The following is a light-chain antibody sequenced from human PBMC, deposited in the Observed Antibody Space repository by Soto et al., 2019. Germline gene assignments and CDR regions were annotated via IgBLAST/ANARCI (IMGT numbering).Light chain of an antibody. V-gene: IGKV4-1*01. Sequence: DIVMTQSPDSLPVSLGERATINCKSSQSVLYSSNNKNYLAWYQQKPGQPPKLLIYWASTRESGVPDRFSGSGSGTDFTLTISSLQAEDVAVYYCQQYYSTPPRTFGQGTKVEI. CDR3: QQYYSTPPRT. J-gene: IGKJ1*01. CDR1: QSVLYSSNNKNY. CDR2: WAS.